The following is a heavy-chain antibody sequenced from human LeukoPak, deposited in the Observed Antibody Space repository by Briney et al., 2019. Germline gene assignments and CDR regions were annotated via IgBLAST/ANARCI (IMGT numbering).Heavy chain of an antibody. J-gene: IGHJ4*02. CDR1: GFTFSSNA. Sequence: PGRSLRLSCAASGFTFSSNAMHWVRQAPGKGLEWVASISSDGSSKYYADSVKGRFTISRDNSKNTLYLQMNSLRSEDTAVYYCASSPPDGDQYDYWGQGTLVTVSS. V-gene: IGHV3-30*03. CDR2: ISSDGSSK. CDR3: ASSPPDGDQYDY. D-gene: IGHD1-14*01.